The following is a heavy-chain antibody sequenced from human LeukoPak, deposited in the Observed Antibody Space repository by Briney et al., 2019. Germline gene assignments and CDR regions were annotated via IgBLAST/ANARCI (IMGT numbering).Heavy chain of an antibody. V-gene: IGHV1-2*02. CDR3: ASDHDYGDHSWVYYFDH. Sequence: ASVKVSCKASEYTFTGYYMHWVRQAPGQGLEWMGCINPNSGGTNYAQKFQGRVTMTRDTSISTAYMELSRLRSDDTAVYYCASDHDYGDHSWVYYFDHWGQGTLVTVSS. CDR1: EYTFTGYY. J-gene: IGHJ4*02. CDR2: INPNSGGT. D-gene: IGHD4-17*01.